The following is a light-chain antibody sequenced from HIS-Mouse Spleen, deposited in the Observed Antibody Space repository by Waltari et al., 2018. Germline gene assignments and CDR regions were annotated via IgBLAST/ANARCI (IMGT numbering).Light chain of an antibody. V-gene: IGLV3-10*01. J-gene: IGLJ2*01. CDR2: EDS. Sequence: SYELTQPPSVSVSPGQTARITCSGDAFTTNYAYWYQQKSGQAPVLVIYEDSKRPSGIPERFSGSSSGTMATLTISGAQVEDEADYYCYSTDSSGNHRVFGGGTKLTVL. CDR3: YSTDSSGNHRV. CDR1: AFTTNY.